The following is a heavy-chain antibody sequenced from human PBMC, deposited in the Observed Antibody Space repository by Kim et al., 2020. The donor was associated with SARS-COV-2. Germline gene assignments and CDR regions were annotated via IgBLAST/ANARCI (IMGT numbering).Heavy chain of an antibody. J-gene: IGHJ4*02. CDR3: ARFTGSYKAIDY. Sequence: SETLSLSCTVSGGSISSYYWNWIRQPPGKGLEWIGYIYYSRRTNYNPSLKSRVTISIDTSKNQFSLKLSSVTAADTAVYYCARFTGSYKAIDYWGQGTLVTVSS. V-gene: IGHV4-59*01. CDR1: GGSISSYY. CDR2: IYYSRRT. D-gene: IGHD1-26*01.